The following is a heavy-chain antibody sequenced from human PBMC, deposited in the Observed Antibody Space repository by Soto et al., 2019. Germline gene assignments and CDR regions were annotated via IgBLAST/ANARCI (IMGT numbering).Heavy chain of an antibody. CDR2: IVVGSGNT. D-gene: IGHD3-22*01. CDR1: GFTFTSSA. V-gene: IGHV1-58*01. J-gene: IGHJ4*02. Sequence: SVKVSCKAPGFTFTSSAVQWVRQARGQRLEWIGWIVVGSGNTNYAQKFQERVTITRDMSTSTAYMELSSLRSEDTAVYYCAADARHDYYDSSGHSIWGQGTLVTVSS. CDR3: AADARHDYYDSSGHSI.